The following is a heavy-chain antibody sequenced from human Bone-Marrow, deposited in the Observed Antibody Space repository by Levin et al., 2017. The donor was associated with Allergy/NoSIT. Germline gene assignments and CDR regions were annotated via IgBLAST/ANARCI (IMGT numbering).Heavy chain of an antibody. J-gene: IGHJ4*02. V-gene: IGHV3-66*02. CDR3: ARGRAANDLDD. CDR2: LYRGGST. CDR1: GFIVGSNF. Sequence: RPGGSLRLSCAATGFIVGSNFMSWVRQSPGKGLEWVAILYRGGSTYYSKSVEGRFMIYREDSENTLYLHMGNVRPDDSGIYFCARGRAANDLDDWGQGTRVTVS. D-gene: IGHD2-15*01.